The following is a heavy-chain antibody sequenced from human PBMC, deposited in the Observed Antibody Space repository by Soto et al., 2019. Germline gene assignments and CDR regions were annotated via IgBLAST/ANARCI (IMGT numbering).Heavy chain of an antibody. D-gene: IGHD6-6*01. CDR1: GFSFNTYG. CDR2: ISDNGDKK. J-gene: IGHJ4*02. Sequence: QVQLVESGGGVVQPGRSLRLSCAASGFSFNTYGMHWVRQAPGKGLEWVAVISDNGDKKFYADCVKGRFTISRDNSQSTLYLQMNSLRAEDTAVYYCAKDRIRGTSYFDYWCQGTLVTFSS. V-gene: IGHV3-30*18. CDR3: AKDRIRGTSYFDY.